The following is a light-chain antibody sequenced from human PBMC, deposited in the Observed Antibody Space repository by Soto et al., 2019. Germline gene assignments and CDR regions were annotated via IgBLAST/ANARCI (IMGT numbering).Light chain of an antibody. CDR1: SSDVGGYNY. J-gene: IGLJ1*01. CDR2: EFS. V-gene: IGLV2-14*01. Sequence: QSALTQPASVSGSPGQSITISCTGNSSDVGGYNYVSWYQQHPGKAPKLMIYEFSNRPSGVSNRFSGSKSGNTASLTISGLQAEDEADYYCSSYTSSSIDYVFATGTKVTVL. CDR3: SSYTSSSIDYV.